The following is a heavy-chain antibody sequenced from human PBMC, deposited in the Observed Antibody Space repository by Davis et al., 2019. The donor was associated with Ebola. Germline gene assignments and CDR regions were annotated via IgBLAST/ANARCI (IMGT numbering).Heavy chain of an antibody. CDR2: ISSDGGSSQ. Sequence: GESLKISCAASGFTFNAFGMHWVRQAPGKGLEWVSFISSDGGSSQLYADSVKGRFTISRDDSKSTPHLQMNGLGAEDTAVYLCARDGPHFDIDFWGQGTLVTVSS. J-gene: IGHJ4*02. V-gene: IGHV3-33*01. CDR3: ARDGPHFDIDF. D-gene: IGHD3-22*01. CDR1: GFTFNAFG.